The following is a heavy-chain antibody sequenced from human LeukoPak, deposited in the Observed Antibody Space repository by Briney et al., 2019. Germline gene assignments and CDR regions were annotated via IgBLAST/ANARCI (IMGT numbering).Heavy chain of an antibody. CDR3: AKDAARAGGYYFDY. CDR1: GFTFSSYG. Sequence: TGGSLRLSCAASGFTFSSYGMHWVRQAPGKGLEWVAFIRYDGSNKYYADSVKGRFTISRDNSKNTLYLQMNSLRAEDTAVYYCAKDAARAGGYYFDYWGQGTLVTVSS. D-gene: IGHD1-26*01. J-gene: IGHJ4*02. V-gene: IGHV3-30*02. CDR2: IRYDGSNK.